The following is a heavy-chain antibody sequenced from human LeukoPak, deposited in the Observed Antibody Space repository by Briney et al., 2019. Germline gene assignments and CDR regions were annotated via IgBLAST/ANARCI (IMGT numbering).Heavy chain of an antibody. J-gene: IGHJ4*02. CDR3: ARSLAAVGHYYFDF. CDR1: GFTFTSYV. Sequence: GGSLRLSCAASGFTFTSYVVSWVRQPPGKGLEWVSSISGSGGSSYYADSVKGRFTISRDNSKNTLSLQTDSLRAEDTAIYYCARSLAAVGHYYFDFWGQGTLVTVSS. CDR2: ISGSGGSS. D-gene: IGHD6-13*01. V-gene: IGHV3-23*01.